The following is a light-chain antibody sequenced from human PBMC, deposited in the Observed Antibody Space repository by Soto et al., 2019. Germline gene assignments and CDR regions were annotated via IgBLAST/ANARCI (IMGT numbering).Light chain of an antibody. V-gene: IGLV2-14*03. CDR2: DVS. Sequence: QSALTQPASVSGSPGQSITISCTGTSSDVGGYDYVSWYQQHPGRAPKLMIYDVSYRPPGVSNRISGSKSVNTASLTISGLQAEDEADYYCISYTSNSTLVFGTGTKLTVL. CDR1: SSDVGGYDY. CDR3: ISYTSNSTLV. J-gene: IGLJ1*01.